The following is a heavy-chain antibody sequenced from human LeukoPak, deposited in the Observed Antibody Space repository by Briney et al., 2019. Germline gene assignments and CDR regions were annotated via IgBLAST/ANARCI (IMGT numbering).Heavy chain of an antibody. J-gene: IGHJ4*02. CDR3: AGNIAARLDY. V-gene: IGHV4-34*01. Sequence: SETLSLTCAVYGGSFSGYYWGWIRQPPGKGLEWIGEIDHSGSTNYTPSLKSRVTISVDTSKNQFSLKLSSVTAADTAVYYCAGNIAARLDYWGQGTLVTVSS. CDR2: IDHSGST. D-gene: IGHD6-6*01. CDR1: GGSFSGYY.